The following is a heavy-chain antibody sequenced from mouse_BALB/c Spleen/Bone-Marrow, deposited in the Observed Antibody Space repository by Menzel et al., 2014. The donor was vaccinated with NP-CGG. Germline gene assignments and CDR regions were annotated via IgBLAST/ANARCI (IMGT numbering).Heavy chain of an antibody. CDR2: ITSGGRYT. V-gene: IGHV5-6*01. CDR3: ARRGGEKDYFDY. CDR1: GFTFSSYG. Sequence: EVKLVESGADLVKSGGSLKLSCAASGFTFSSYGMSWVRQTPDKRLEWVATITSGGRYTYYPDSVKGRFTISRDNAKNTLYLQMSSLKSEDTAMYYCARRGGEKDYFDYWGQGTTLTVSS. J-gene: IGHJ2*01.